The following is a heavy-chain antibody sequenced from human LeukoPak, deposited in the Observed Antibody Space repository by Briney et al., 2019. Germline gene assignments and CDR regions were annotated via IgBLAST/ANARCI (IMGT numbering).Heavy chain of an antibody. V-gene: IGHV3-7*04. CDR2: INQDGSGK. CDR3: ARVKTGTTNWFDP. CDR1: AFTFTSSW. D-gene: IGHD1-1*01. J-gene: IGHJ5*02. Sequence: GGSLRVSCAASAFTFTSSWMSWVRQAPGKGLEWVATINQDGSGKYYVDSVKGRFTISRDNAKNSLHLQMSSLRAEDTAVYYCARVKTGTTNWFDPWGQGTLVTVSS.